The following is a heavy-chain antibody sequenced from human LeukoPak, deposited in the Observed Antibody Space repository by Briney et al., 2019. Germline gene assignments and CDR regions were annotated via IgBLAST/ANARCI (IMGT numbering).Heavy chain of an antibody. V-gene: IGHV3-66*02. Sequence: GGSLRLSCAASGFTVSSNYMSWVRQAPGKGLEWVSVIYSGGSTYYADSVKGRFTISRDNSKNTLYLQMNSLSAEDTAVYYCARWVDTAMVFDYWGQGTLVTVSS. CDR3: ARWVDTAMVFDY. CDR1: GFTVSSNY. D-gene: IGHD5-18*01. CDR2: IYSGGST. J-gene: IGHJ4*02.